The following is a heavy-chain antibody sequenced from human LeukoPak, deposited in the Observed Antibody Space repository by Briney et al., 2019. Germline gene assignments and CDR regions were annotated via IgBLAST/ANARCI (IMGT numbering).Heavy chain of an antibody. Sequence: SETLSLTCTVSGGSISSYYWSWIRQPPGKGLEWIGYIYYSGSTNYNPSLKSRVTVSVDTSKNQFSLKLSSVTAADTAVYYCARPNYYYGMDVWGQGTTVTVSS. V-gene: IGHV4-59*08. CDR2: IYYSGST. CDR3: ARPNYYYGMDV. CDR1: GGSISSYY. J-gene: IGHJ6*02.